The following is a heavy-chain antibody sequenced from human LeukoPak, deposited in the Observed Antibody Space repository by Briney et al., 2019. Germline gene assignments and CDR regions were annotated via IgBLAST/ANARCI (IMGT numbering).Heavy chain of an antibody. CDR3: ARDKGPYLYFDL. V-gene: IGHV4-59*01. CDR1: DGSITSYY. CDR2: IYNSGST. D-gene: IGHD2-21*01. J-gene: IGHJ2*01. Sequence: SETLSLTCTVSDGSITSYYWNWIRQPPGKGLEWIGNIYNSGSTDYNPSLKSRVTISVNTSKNQISLKLSSVTAADTAVYYCARDKGPYLYFDLWGRGTLVTVSS.